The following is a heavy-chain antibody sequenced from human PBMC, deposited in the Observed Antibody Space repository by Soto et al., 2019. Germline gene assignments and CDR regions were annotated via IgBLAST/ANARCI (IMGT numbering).Heavy chain of an antibody. CDR2: IYYSGST. D-gene: IGHD3-10*01. CDR1: GGSISSDY. J-gene: IGHJ4*02. Sequence: SETLSLTCTVSGGSISSDYWSWIRQPPGKGLEWIGYIYYSGSTNYNPSLRSRVTISVETSKNQFSLRLSSVTAADTAVYYCARRDTMVRGEDYWGQGTLVTVSS. V-gene: IGHV4-59*08. CDR3: ARRDTMVRGEDY.